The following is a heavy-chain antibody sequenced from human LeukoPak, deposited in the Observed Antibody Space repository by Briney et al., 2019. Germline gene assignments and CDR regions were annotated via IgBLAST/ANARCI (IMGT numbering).Heavy chain of an antibody. CDR2: IKQDGSEK. CDR3: ARPRYDISAFDI. V-gene: IGHV3-7*03. Sequence: PGGSLRLSCAASGFTFSSYRMSWVRQAPGKGLEWVANIKQDGSEKYYVDSVKGQFTISRDNAKNSLYLQMNSRRAEGTAVYYCARPRYDISAFDIWGEGTMVTVSS. CDR1: GFTFSSYR. D-gene: IGHD3-9*01. J-gene: IGHJ3*02.